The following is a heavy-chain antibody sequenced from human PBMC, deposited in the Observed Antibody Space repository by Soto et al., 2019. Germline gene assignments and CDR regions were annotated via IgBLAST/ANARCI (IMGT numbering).Heavy chain of an antibody. Sequence: GGSLRLSCAASGFTFSSYWMHWVRQAPGKGLVWVSRINSDGSSTSYADSVKGRFTISRDNAKNTLYLQMNSLRAEDTAVYYCARVGYCSGGSCYDGGDYYYGMDVWGQGTTVTVSS. D-gene: IGHD2-15*01. CDR1: GFTFSSYW. V-gene: IGHV3-74*01. J-gene: IGHJ6*02. CDR3: ARVGYCSGGSCYDGGDYYYGMDV. CDR2: INSDGSST.